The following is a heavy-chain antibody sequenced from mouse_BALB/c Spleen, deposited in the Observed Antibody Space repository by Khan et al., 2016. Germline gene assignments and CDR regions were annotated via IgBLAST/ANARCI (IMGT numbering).Heavy chain of an antibody. CDR2: INTNTGEP. D-gene: IGHD2-1*01. CDR3: ARYGKGTWFAY. Sequence: QIQLVQSGPELKKPGETVKISCKTSGYTFTNYGMNWVKQAPGKGLKWMGWINTNTGEPTYSEEFKGRFAFSLETSASTAYLQINSLKNEDTARYFCARYGKGTWFAYWGQGTLVTVSA. V-gene: IGHV9-3*02. CDR1: GYTFTNYG. J-gene: IGHJ3*01.